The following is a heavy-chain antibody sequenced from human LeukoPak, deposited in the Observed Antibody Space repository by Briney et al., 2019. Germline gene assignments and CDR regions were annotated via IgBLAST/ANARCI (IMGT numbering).Heavy chain of an antibody. CDR1: GFTFSSYE. V-gene: IGHV3-48*03. Sequence: GGSLRLSCAASGFTFSSYEMNWVRQAPGKGLEWVSYISSSGSTIYYADSVKGRFTISRDNAKNSLYLQMNSLRAEDTAVYYCARVARGGYYMDVWGKGTTVTISS. CDR3: ARVARGGYYMDV. J-gene: IGHJ6*03. D-gene: IGHD3-10*01. CDR2: ISSSGSTI.